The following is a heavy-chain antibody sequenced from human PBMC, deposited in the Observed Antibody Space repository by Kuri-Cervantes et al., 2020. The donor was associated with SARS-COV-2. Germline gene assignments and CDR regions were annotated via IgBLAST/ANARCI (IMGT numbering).Heavy chain of an antibody. V-gene: IGHV4-34*01. CDR2: VNHNGNT. D-gene: IGHD6-13*01. J-gene: IGHJ6*03. CDR1: GGSFSGLS. Sequence: GSLRLSCAVHGGSFSGLSWSWIRQSPGKGLEWIGEVNHNGNTNYNPSLKSRVTISLDTSKNQFSLKLSSVTAADTAVYYCARNGGLGVSWQYYYYYMDVRGKGTTVTVSS. CDR3: ARNGGLGVSWQYYYYYMDV.